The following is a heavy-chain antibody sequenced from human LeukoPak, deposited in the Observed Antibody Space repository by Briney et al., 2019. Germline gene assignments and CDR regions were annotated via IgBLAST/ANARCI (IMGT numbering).Heavy chain of an antibody. CDR1: GYTLTDYY. CDR2: ISPNSGGT. J-gene: IGHJ3*02. D-gene: IGHD4-17*01. Sequence: ASVKVSCKASGYTLTDYYMHWVRQAPGQGLEWMGWISPNSGGTNYAQNFQGRVTMTRDTSVSTAYMGLSSLRSEDTAVYYCATAVRNPSRNAFDIWGQGTMVTVSS. CDR3: ATAVRNPSRNAFDI. V-gene: IGHV1-2*02.